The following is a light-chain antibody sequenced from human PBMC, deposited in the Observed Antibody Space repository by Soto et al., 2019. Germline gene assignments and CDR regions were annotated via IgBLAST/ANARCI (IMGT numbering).Light chain of an antibody. CDR2: EVN. CDR3: SSFSSGTTLFV. V-gene: IGLV2-14*01. Sequence: QSVLTQPASVSGSPGQSITISCTGANSDIGDWNYVSWYQQYPGKAPKVIIYEVNYRPSGVSYHFSGSKSGNTASLTISGLQAEDEADYYCSSFSSGTTLFVFGGGTKLTVL. CDR1: NSDIGDWNY. J-gene: IGLJ7*01.